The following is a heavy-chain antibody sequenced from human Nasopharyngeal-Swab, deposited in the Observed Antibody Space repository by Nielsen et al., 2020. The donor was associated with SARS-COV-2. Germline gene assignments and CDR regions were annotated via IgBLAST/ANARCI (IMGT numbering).Heavy chain of an antibody. J-gene: IGHJ4*02. Sequence: GGSLRLSCVASGFTFSDYYMSWIRQAPGKGLEWVSHISSSGSTISYTDSVEGRFTISRDNAKNSLYLQLNSLRAEDTAVYYCATDGDQYYYGSGSYGYWGQGTPVTVSS. V-gene: IGHV3-11*04. CDR3: ATDGDQYYYGSGSYGY. CDR2: ISSSGSTI. CDR1: GFTFSDYY. D-gene: IGHD3-10*01.